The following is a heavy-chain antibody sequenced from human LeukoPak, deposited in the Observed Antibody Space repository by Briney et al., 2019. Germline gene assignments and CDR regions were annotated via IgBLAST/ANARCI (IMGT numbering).Heavy chain of an antibody. Sequence: GSLRLSCAASEFTFSNYAMNWVRQAPGKGLEWVSGISGGGGSTYYADSVKGRFTISRDNSKNTLSLQMNSLSAEDTAVYYCAKASSGWAPFDYWGQGTLVTVSS. CDR2: ISGGGGST. CDR3: AKASSGWAPFDY. D-gene: IGHD6-19*01. CDR1: EFTFSNYA. V-gene: IGHV3-23*01. J-gene: IGHJ4*02.